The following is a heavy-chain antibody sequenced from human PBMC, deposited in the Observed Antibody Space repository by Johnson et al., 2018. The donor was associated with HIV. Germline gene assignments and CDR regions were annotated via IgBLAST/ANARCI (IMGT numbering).Heavy chain of an antibody. CDR1: GFTFSTYW. V-gene: IGHV3-7*01. CDR3: ATDIVVVLAVTGTGAAFDI. D-gene: IGHD2-15*01. Sequence: VQLVESGGGLVQPGGSLRLSCAASGFTFSTYWMSWVRQAPGKGLEWVANIKEDGSEKYYVDSVKGRFTISRDNAKNSLYLQMNSLRAEDTAVYYCATDIVVVLAVTGTGAAFDIWGQVTMVTVSS. J-gene: IGHJ3*02. CDR2: IKEDGSEK.